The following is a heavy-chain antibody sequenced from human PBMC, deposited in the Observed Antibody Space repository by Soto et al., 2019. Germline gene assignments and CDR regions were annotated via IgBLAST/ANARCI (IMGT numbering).Heavy chain of an antibody. D-gene: IGHD1-26*01. CDR2: IYYTGST. CDR3: ARRVGATPPIN. J-gene: IGHJ4*02. V-gene: IGHV4-61*01. CDR1: GSSVSSASYH. Sequence: QVQLQESGPGLVKPSETLSLTCTVSGSSVSSASYHWVWIRQPPGKGLQWIGNIYYTGSTNYNPSLKSRVNISVDTSKNQFSLKLNSVTAADTAVYYCARRVGATPPINWGQGTLVTVSS.